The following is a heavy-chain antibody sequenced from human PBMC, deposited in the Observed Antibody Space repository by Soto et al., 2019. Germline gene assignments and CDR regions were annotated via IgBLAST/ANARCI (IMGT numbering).Heavy chain of an antibody. CDR1: GYTFTSYD. Sequence: SVKVSCKASGYTFTSYDISWVRQAPGQGLEWMGGIIPIFGTANYAQKFQGRVTITADESTSTAYMELSSLRSEDTAVYYCAQRQSGDYYYYGMDVWGQGTTVTVSS. CDR2: IIPIFGTA. J-gene: IGHJ6*02. V-gene: IGHV1-69*13. CDR3: AQRQSGDYYYYGMDV. D-gene: IGHD5-12*01.